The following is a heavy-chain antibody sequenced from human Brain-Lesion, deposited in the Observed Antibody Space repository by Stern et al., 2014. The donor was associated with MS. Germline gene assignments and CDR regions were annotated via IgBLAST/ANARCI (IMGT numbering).Heavy chain of an antibody. CDR3: ARDEHRDSSGHYAPFDY. CDR1: GYTFIRYA. CDR2: INGVDDKT. Sequence: VQLVESGAEVKKPGASVKVSCKASGYTFIRYAMQWVRQAPGQRLEWMGRINGVDDKTKYSHKFQGRVTITRDTSANTVYMELSSLRSEDTAVYYCARDEHRDSSGHYAPFDYWGQGTRVTVSS. J-gene: IGHJ4*02. V-gene: IGHV1-3*01. D-gene: IGHD3-22*01.